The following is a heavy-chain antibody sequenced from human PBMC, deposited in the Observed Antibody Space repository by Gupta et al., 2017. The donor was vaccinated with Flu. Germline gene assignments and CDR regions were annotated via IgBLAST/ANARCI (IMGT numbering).Heavy chain of an antibody. J-gene: IGHJ4*02. CDR2: MSHDGVNK. CDR3: ARSTSNSVFRSDYFDY. Sequence: QVQLVESGGGVVQPGRSLRLSCAASGFTCSHYAMPWVRQAPGKGLEWVAVMSHDGVNKYYSASVKGRITISRDNSKNTLYLQMNSLRAEDTAMYYCARSTSNSVFRSDYFDYWGQGTLVTVSS. D-gene: IGHD1-1*01. CDR1: GFTCSHYA. V-gene: IGHV3-30-3*01.